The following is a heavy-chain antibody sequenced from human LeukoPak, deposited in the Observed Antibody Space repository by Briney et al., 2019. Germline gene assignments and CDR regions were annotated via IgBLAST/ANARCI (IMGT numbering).Heavy chain of an antibody. CDR1: GFTFSSYW. D-gene: IGHD3-10*01. CDR3: ARDEGPGDYYYYYYMDV. Sequence: GGSLRLSCAASGFTFSSYWMSWVRLAPGKGLEWVANIKQDGSEKYYVDSVKGRFTISRDNAKNSLYLQMNSLRAEDTAVYYCARDEGPGDYYYYYYMDVWGKGTTVTVSS. V-gene: IGHV3-7*01. CDR2: IKQDGSEK. J-gene: IGHJ6*03.